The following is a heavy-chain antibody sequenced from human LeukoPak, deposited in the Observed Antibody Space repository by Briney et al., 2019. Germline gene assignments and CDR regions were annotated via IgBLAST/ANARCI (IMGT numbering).Heavy chain of an antibody. CDR2: ISGGGDK. J-gene: IGHJ4*02. V-gene: IGHV3-23*01. CDR1: GFTFSTYA. Sequence: PGGSLRLSFAASGFTFSTYAMSWVRQAPGKGLEWVTTISGGGDKQYADHVKGRFTVSRDDSKNTLYLQMNSLRAEDTALYYCAKDVNSSGYYLGFDYWGQGTLVTVSS. D-gene: IGHD3-22*01. CDR3: AKDVNSSGYYLGFDY.